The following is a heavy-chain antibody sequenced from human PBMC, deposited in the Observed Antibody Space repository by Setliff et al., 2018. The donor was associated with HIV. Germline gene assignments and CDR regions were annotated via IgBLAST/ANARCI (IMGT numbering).Heavy chain of an antibody. V-gene: IGHV3-64D*09. CDR3: VKAVIVVIPAAIFDY. CDR2: ISSNGGST. D-gene: IGHD2-2*01. CDR1: GFPFSYYE. Sequence: QPGGSLRLSCSASGFPFSYYEMYWVRQAPGKGLEYVSAISSNGGSTYYADSVKGRFTISRDNSKNTLYLQMSSLRVEDTAVYYCVKAVIVVIPAAIFDYWGQGTLVTVSS. J-gene: IGHJ4*02.